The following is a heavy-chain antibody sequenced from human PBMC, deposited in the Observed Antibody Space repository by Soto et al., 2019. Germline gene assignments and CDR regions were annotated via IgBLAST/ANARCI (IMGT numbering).Heavy chain of an antibody. J-gene: IGHJ4*02. Sequence: GGSLRLSCAASGFTFSSYGMHWVRQAPGKGLEWVAVIWYDGSNKYYADSVKGRFTISRDNSKNTLYLQMNSLRAEDTAVYYCARDRHLGAPTYYFDEWGQGTLVTVSS. V-gene: IGHV3-33*01. D-gene: IGHD1-26*01. CDR1: GFTFSSYG. CDR2: IWYDGSNK. CDR3: ARDRHLGAPTYYFDE.